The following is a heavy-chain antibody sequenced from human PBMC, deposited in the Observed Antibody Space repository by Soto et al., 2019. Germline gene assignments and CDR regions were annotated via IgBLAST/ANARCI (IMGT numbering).Heavy chain of an antibody. CDR1: GFTFSNYA. Sequence: GGSLRLSCAASGFTFSNYAMTWVRQAPGKGLEWVSGLNGSGGSTSSADSVKGRFAISRDNSKNTLYLQMNSLRDGDTAVYYCASINGWYGNWFDPWGQGTLVTVSS. CDR2: LNGSGGST. D-gene: IGHD6-19*01. V-gene: IGHV3-23*01. J-gene: IGHJ5*02. CDR3: ASINGWYGNWFDP.